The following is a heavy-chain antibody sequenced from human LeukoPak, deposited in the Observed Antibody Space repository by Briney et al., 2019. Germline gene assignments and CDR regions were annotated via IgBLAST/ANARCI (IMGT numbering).Heavy chain of an antibody. CDR2: INPNDGRT. D-gene: IGHD2-8*01. V-gene: IGHV1-46*01. CDR1: GYTFFDFY. Sequence: ASVKLCCRASGYTFFDFYLHWVRQAPGQGLEWMGIINPNDGRTTDAQTFQGRVSITSDTSTTTGYMELSGLRSDDTAVYYCARSYFRDARGGFDFWGPGTLVTVSS. CDR3: ARSYFRDARGGFDF. J-gene: IGHJ5*01.